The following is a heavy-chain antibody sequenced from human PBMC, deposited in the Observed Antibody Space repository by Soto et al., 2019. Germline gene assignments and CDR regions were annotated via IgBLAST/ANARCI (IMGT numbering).Heavy chain of an antibody. D-gene: IGHD3-16*01. J-gene: IGHJ4*02. CDR3: FRGGVTSRTFDY. CDR2: IFPDDSDT. Sequence: PGASLKISCKGSGYSFPSYWIGWVRQMPGQGLEWMGVIFPDDSDTRYSPSFQGHVTISVDKSISTAYVQWSSLKASDSAIYYCFRGGVTSRTFDYWGQGTLVTVSS. CDR1: GYSFPSYW. V-gene: IGHV5-51*01.